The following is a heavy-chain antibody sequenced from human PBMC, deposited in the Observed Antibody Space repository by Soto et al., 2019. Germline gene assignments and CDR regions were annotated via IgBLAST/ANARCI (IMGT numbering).Heavy chain of an antibody. J-gene: IGHJ6*02. CDR2: IYYSGST. CDR3: ARLSVGYGSGYYYGMDV. D-gene: IGHD3-10*01. V-gene: IGHV4-39*01. CDR1: GGSISSSSYY. Sequence: SETLSLTCTVSGGSISSSSYYWGWIRQPPXKGLEWIGSIYYSGSTYYNPSLKSRVTISVDTSKNQFSLKLSSVTAADTAVYYCARLSVGYGSGYYYGMDVWGQGTTVTVCS.